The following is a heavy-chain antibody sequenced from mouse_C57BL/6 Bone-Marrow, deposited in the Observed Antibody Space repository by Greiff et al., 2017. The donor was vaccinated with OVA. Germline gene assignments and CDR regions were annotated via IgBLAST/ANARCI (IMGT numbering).Heavy chain of an antibody. CDR2: ISSGGSYT. D-gene: IGHD1-1*01. Sequence: EVKLMESGGDLVKPGGSLKLSCAASGFTFSSYGMSWVRQTPDKRLEWVATISSGGSYTYYPDSVKGRFTISRDNAKNTVYLQMSSLKSEDTAMYYCARHGDYGSFFDYWGQGTTLTVSS. V-gene: IGHV5-6*01. J-gene: IGHJ2*01. CDR3: ARHGDYGSFFDY. CDR1: GFTFSSYG.